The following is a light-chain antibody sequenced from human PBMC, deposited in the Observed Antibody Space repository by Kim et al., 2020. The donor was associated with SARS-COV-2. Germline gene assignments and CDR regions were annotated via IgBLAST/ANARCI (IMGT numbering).Light chain of an antibody. Sequence: RATINCKSSQSVLYSSNNKNYLAWYQQKPGQSPKLLIYWASTRESGVPDRFSGSGSGTDFTLTISSLQAEDVAVYYCQQYYDIPYTFGQGTKLEI. V-gene: IGKV4-1*01. CDR1: QSVLYSSNNKNY. CDR3: QQYYDIPYT. CDR2: WAS. J-gene: IGKJ2*01.